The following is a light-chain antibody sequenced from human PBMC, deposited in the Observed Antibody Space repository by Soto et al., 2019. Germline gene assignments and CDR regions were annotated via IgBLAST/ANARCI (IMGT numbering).Light chain of an antibody. J-gene: IGKJ5*01. V-gene: IGKV3-20*01. CDR2: GAS. Sequence: EIVLTQSPGTLSLSPGERATLSCRASQSVSSSYLAWYQQKPGQAPRLLIYGASSRATGIPDRFSGSGSGTDSTLTISRLEPEDFAVYYCQQYGSSPLITFAQGTRLEIK. CDR1: QSVSSSY. CDR3: QQYGSSPLIT.